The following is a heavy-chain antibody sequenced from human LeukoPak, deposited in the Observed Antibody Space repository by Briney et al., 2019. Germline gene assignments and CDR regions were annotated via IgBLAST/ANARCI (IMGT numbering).Heavy chain of an antibody. V-gene: IGHV4-59*01. CDR2: GLYRGST. J-gene: IGHJ5*02. Sequence: PSETLSLTCTVSGASISSYYWSWIRQPPGKGLEWIGYGLYRGSTNYNPSLKSRVTISLDTSKNEFSLKLTSVTAADTAVYYRARVGYFGSGSYESLDPWGQGTLVTVSS. CDR1: GASISSYY. D-gene: IGHD3-10*01. CDR3: ARVGYFGSGSYESLDP.